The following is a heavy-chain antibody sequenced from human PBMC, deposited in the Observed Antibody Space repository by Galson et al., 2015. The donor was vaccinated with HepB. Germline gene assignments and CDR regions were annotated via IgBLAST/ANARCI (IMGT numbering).Heavy chain of an antibody. CDR1: GFTFSGSA. Sequence: SLRLSCAASGFTFSGSAMHWVRQASGKGLEWVGRIRSKANSYATAYAASAKGRFTISRDDSKNTAYLQMNSLKTEDTAVYYCTRLRVIAIGGNWFDPWGQGTLVTVSS. J-gene: IGHJ5*02. V-gene: IGHV3-73*01. CDR2: IRSKANSYAT. D-gene: IGHD2-21*01. CDR3: TRLRVIAIGGNWFDP.